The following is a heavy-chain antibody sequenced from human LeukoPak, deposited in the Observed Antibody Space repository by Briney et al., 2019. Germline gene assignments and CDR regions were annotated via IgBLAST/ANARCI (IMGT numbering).Heavy chain of an antibody. V-gene: IGHV1-69*13. J-gene: IGHJ4*02. Sequence: SVKVSGKASGGTFSSYAISWVRQAPGQGLEWMGGIIPIFGTANYAQKFQGRVTITADESTSTAYMELSSLRSEDTAVYYCARDHLVGSSRMGYFDYWGQGTLVTVSS. D-gene: IGHD6-13*01. CDR3: ARDHLVGSSRMGYFDY. CDR1: GGTFSSYA. CDR2: IIPIFGTA.